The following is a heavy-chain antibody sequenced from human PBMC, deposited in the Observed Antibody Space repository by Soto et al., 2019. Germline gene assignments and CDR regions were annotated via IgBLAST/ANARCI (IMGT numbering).Heavy chain of an antibody. Sequence: SETLSLTCAVYGGSFSGYYWSWIRQPPGKGLEWIGEINHSGSTNYNPSLKSRVTISVDTSKNQFSLKLSSVTAADTAVYYCARERYSSSWYLGAWFDPWGQGTLVTVSS. V-gene: IGHV4-34*01. CDR1: GGSFSGYY. J-gene: IGHJ5*02. CDR3: ARERYSSSWYLGAWFDP. CDR2: INHSGST. D-gene: IGHD6-13*01.